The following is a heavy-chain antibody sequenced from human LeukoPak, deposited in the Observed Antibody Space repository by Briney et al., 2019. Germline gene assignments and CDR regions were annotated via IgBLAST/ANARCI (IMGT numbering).Heavy chain of an antibody. CDR2: INHSGST. Sequence: PSETLSLTCAVYGGSFSGYYWSWIRQPPGKGLEWIAEINHSGSTNYNPSLKSRVTISVDTSKNQFSLKLSSVTAADTAVYYCARGGSSEYDFWSGYHYYFDYWGQGTLVTVSS. D-gene: IGHD3-3*01. J-gene: IGHJ4*02. V-gene: IGHV4-34*01. CDR3: ARGGSSEYDFWSGYHYYFDY. CDR1: GGSFSGYY.